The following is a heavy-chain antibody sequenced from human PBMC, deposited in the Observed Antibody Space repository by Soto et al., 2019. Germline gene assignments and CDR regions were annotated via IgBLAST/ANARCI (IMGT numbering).Heavy chain of an antibody. CDR1: GFTFSSYG. Sequence: PXGSLRLSCSASGFTFSSYGMHWVRQAPGKGLDWVAVISYDGSNKYYADSVKGRFTISRDNSKNTLYLQMNSLRAEDTAVYYCAKERVVVPADKYYYYYGMDVWGQGATVTVSS. J-gene: IGHJ6*02. D-gene: IGHD2-2*01. CDR2: ISYDGSNK. CDR3: AKERVVVPADKYYYYYGMDV. V-gene: IGHV3-30*18.